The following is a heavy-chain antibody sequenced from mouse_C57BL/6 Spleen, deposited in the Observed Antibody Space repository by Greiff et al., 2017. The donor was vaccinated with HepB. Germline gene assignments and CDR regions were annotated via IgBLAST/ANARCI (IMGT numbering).Heavy chain of an antibody. CDR3: ARPITGTWHFDY. J-gene: IGHJ2*01. D-gene: IGHD4-1*01. V-gene: IGHV5-17*01. CDR2: ISSGSSTI. Sequence: EVKLVESGGGLVKPGGSLKLSCAASGFTFSDYGMHWVRQAPEKGLEWVAYISSGSSTIYYADTVKGRFTISRDNAKNTLFLQMTSLRSEDTAMYYCARPITGTWHFDYWGQGTTLTVSS. CDR1: GFTFSDYG.